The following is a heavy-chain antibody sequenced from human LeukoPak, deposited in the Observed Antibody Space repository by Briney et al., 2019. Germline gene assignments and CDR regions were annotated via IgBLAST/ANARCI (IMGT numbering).Heavy chain of an antibody. CDR2: ISYDGVNE. CDR3: AKLRELVTYYYYYGLDV. V-gene: IGHV3-30*18. D-gene: IGHD1-1*01. CDR1: GFTFSNYG. J-gene: IGHJ6*02. Sequence: GKSLRLSCAASGFTFSNYGMHWVRQAPGKGLEWVALISYDGVNEYYADSVKGRFTISRDNSKNTLYLRMNSLRVEDTALYYCAKLRELVTYYYYYGLDVWGQGTTVTVSS.